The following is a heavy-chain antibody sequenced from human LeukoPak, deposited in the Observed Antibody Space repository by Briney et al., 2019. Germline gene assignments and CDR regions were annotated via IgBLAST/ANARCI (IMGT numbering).Heavy chain of an antibody. Sequence: ASVKVSCKASGYTFTSYGISWVRQAPGQGLEWMGWISAYNGNTNYAQKLQGRVTMTTDTSTSTAYMELRSLRSDDTAVYYCAREGDDYNPEVDAFDIWGQGTMVTVSS. J-gene: IGHJ3*02. D-gene: IGHD5-24*01. CDR2: ISAYNGNT. CDR1: GYTFTSYG. V-gene: IGHV1-18*01. CDR3: AREGDDYNPEVDAFDI.